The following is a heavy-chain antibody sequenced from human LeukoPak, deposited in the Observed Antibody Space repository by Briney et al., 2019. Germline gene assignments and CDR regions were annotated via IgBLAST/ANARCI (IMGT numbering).Heavy chain of an antibody. Sequence: ASVKVSCKASGYTFTRYYMHWVRQAPGQGLEWMGTINPSGDSKNYAQKFQGRVTMTRDMTTSTVYMKLRSMRSEDTALYYGARDGNSGYYYVDYWGQGTLVTVSS. CDR2: INPSGDSK. CDR3: ARDGNSGYYYVDY. V-gene: IGHV1-46*01. J-gene: IGHJ4*02. CDR1: GYTFTRYY. D-gene: IGHD3-22*01.